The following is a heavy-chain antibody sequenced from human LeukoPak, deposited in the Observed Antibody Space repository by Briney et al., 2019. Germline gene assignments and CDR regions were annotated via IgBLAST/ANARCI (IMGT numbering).Heavy chain of an antibody. Sequence: SETLSLTCTVSGGSISSGTYYWTWIRQPAGKGLEWIGRIYTTGSTNYNPSLKSRVTMSADTSKNQFSLKLSSVTAADTAVYYCARVTTGGYYNCWGQGTLVTVSS. CDR3: ARVTTGGYYNC. CDR2: IYTTGST. CDR1: GGSISSGTYY. V-gene: IGHV4-61*02. J-gene: IGHJ4*02. D-gene: IGHD3-22*01.